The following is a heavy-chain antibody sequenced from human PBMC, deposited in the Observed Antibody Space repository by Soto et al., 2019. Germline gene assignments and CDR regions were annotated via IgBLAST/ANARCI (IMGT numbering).Heavy chain of an antibody. Sequence: GASVKVSCKASGYTFTSYGISWVRQAPGQGLEWMGWISAYNGNKKYAQKLQGRVTMTTDTSTSTAYMELMSLRSDDTAVYYCARSVAGPLPYFDYWGQGTLVTVSS. J-gene: IGHJ4*02. CDR3: ARSVAGPLPYFDY. V-gene: IGHV1-18*01. CDR2: ISAYNGNK. CDR1: GYTFTSYG. D-gene: IGHD6-19*01.